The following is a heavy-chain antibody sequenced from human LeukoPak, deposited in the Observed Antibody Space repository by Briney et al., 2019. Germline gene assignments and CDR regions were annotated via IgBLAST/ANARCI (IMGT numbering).Heavy chain of an antibody. CDR1: GFTFSSYA. V-gene: IGHV3-23*01. D-gene: IGHD4-17*01. Sequence: GGSLRLSCAASGFTFSSYAMSWVRQAPGKGLEWVSAISGSGGSTYYADSVKGRFTISRDNSKNTLYLQMNSLRAEDTAVYYCAKDAYYGDYGSGAGWFDPWGQGTLVTVSS. CDR2: ISGSGGST. J-gene: IGHJ5*02. CDR3: AKDAYYGDYGSGAGWFDP.